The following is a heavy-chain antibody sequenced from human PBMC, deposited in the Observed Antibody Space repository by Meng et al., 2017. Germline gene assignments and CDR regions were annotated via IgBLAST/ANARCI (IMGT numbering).Heavy chain of an antibody. D-gene: IGHD3-16*02. V-gene: IGHV4-34*01. J-gene: IGHJ4*02. CDR2: INHSGST. CDR3: ARGRSMITFGGVIAGVFFDY. CDR1: GGSFSGYY. Sequence: QGPVEGSGPGLVKPSGTLSLTCAGSGGSFSGYYWSWIRQPPGKGLEWIGEINHSGSTNYNPSLKSRVTISVDTSKNQFSLKLSSVTAADTAVYYCARGRSMITFGGVIAGVFFDYWGQGTLVTVSS.